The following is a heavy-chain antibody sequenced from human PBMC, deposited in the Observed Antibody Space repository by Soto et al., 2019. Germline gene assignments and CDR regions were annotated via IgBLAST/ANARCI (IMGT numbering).Heavy chain of an antibody. Sequence: PVGSQRLCCGVAADSFGTSLRHWVRQAPGEGLVWVSRINPDGRTINYADSVKGRFTISRDNAKNTLYLQMNILRVEDTAVYFCATAGNYRFDKWGMGTLVTVSA. CDR1: ADSFGTSL. CDR2: INPDGRTI. V-gene: IGHV3-74*01. CDR3: ATAGNYRFDK. J-gene: IGHJ4*02. D-gene: IGHD1-1*01.